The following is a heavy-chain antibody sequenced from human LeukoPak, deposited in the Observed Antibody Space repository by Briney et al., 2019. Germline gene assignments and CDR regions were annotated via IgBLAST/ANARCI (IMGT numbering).Heavy chain of an antibody. CDR2: IKKEGSEK. J-gene: IGHJ4*02. D-gene: IGHD1-26*01. Sequence: GGSLRLSCAASGFTLRKYWMTGVRRARGKGGEGGANIKKEGSEKQCGDCVGGRFNISRDNAKNSLYLQMNSLRAEDTAVYYCARAKGASGSLSFDYWGQGTLVTVSS. V-gene: IGHV3-7*01. CDR3: ARAKGASGSLSFDY. CDR1: GFTLRKYW.